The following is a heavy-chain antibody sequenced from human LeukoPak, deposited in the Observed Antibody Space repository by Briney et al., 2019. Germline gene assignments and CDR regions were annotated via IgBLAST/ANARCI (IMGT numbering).Heavy chain of an antibody. CDR2: IFYSGST. Sequence: SETLSLTCTVSGDSISSSSYYWGWIRQPPGKGLEWIGNIFYSGSTYYNPSLKSRDTISVDTSKNQFSLKLNSVTAADTAVYYCARDRAHYYDSSGYHGAFDIWGQGTMVTVSS. J-gene: IGHJ3*02. D-gene: IGHD3-22*01. V-gene: IGHV4-39*07. CDR1: GDSISSSSYY. CDR3: ARDRAHYYDSSGYHGAFDI.